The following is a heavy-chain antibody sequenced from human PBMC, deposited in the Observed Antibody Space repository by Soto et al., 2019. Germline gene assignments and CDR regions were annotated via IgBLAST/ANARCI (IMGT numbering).Heavy chain of an antibody. J-gene: IGHJ6*02. CDR3: ARDNWNYAYYYYGMDV. D-gene: IGHD1-7*01. CDR2: INHSGST. Sequence: SETLSLTCAVYGGSFSGYYWSWIRQPPGKGLEWIGEINHSGSTNYNPSLKSRVTISVDTSKNQFSLKLSSVTAADTAVYYCARDNWNYAYYYYGMDVWGQGTTVTVSS. CDR1: GGSFSGYY. V-gene: IGHV4-34*01.